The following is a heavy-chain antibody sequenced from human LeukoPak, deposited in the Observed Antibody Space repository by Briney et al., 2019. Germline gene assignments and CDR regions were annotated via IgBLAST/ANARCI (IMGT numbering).Heavy chain of an antibody. CDR1: GYSISSGYY. V-gene: IGHV4-38-2*02. J-gene: IGHJ3*02. Sequence: SETLSLTCTVPGYSISSGYYWGWIRQPPGKGLEWIGSIYHSGSTYYNPSLKSRVTISVDTSKDQFSLKLSSVTAADTAVYYCARGAYDDAFDIWGQGTMVTVSS. CDR2: IYHSGST. D-gene: IGHD3-22*01. CDR3: ARGAYDDAFDI.